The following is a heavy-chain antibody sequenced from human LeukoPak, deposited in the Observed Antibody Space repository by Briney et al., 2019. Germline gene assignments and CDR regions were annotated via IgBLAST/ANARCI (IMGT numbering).Heavy chain of an antibody. V-gene: IGHV3-48*03. CDR1: GFTFSSYE. CDR2: ISSSGSTI. Sequence: GGSLRHSCAASGFTFSSYEMNWVRQAPGKGLEWVSYISSSGSTIYYADSVKGRFTISRDNAKNSLYLQMNSLRAEDTAVYYCARVRFQKGFITMVRGVYDYRGQGTLVTVSS. D-gene: IGHD3-10*01. CDR3: ARVRFQKGFITMVRGVYDY. J-gene: IGHJ4*02.